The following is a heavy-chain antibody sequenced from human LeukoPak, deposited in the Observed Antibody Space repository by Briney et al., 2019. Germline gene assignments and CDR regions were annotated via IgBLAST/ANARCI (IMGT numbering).Heavy chain of an antibody. CDR2: IKQDGSEK. J-gene: IGHJ4*02. D-gene: IGHD2-21*02. Sequence: GGSLRLSCAASGFTFSSYWMSWDRQAPGKGLEWVANIKQDGSEKYYVDSVKGRFTISRDNAKNSLYLQMNSLRAEDTAVYYCARGSVTAIGGFDYWGQGTLVTVSS. V-gene: IGHV3-7*01. CDR1: GFTFSSYW. CDR3: ARGSVTAIGGFDY.